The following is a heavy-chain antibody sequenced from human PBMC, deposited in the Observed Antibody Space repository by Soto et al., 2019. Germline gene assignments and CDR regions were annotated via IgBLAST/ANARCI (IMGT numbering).Heavy chain of an antibody. Sequence: SETLSLTCTVSGGSISGYYWSWIRQPPGKGLEWIGYIYYTGNTIYNPSLNSRVTMSVDTSKNQFSLHLNYVTAADTAVYYCARGGASLKWLDPWGQGTLVTVSS. D-gene: IGHD3-16*01. CDR2: IYYTGNT. J-gene: IGHJ5*02. CDR3: ARGGASLKWLDP. CDR1: GGSISGYY. V-gene: IGHV4-59*01.